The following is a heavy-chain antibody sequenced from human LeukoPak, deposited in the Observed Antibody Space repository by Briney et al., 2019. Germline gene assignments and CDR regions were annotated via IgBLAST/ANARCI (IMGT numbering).Heavy chain of an antibody. CDR2: MNPNSGNT. Sequence: ASVKVSCKASGYTFTNYDINWVRQATGQGLERMGWMNPNSGNTGYAQKFQGRITMTRNTSINTAYMELSSLRSEDTAVYYCARSGSYYTARFDYWGQGTLVTVSS. CDR3: ARSGSYYTARFDY. V-gene: IGHV1-8*01. D-gene: IGHD3-10*01. CDR1: GYTFTNYD. J-gene: IGHJ4*02.